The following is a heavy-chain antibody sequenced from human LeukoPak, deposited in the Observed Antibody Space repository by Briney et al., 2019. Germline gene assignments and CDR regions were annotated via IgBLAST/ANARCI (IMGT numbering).Heavy chain of an antibody. Sequence: ASVRVSCKASGYTFTGHYLHWVRQAPGQGLEWMGWIDPHSGDTNYAQKFQGRVPMTRDTSTTTAYMELSRLTSDDTAVYYCAREVASGYCIGGVCPPFGYWGQGTLVTVS. V-gene: IGHV1-2*02. CDR2: IDPHSGDT. CDR3: AREVASGYCIGGVCPPFGY. D-gene: IGHD2-8*02. J-gene: IGHJ4*02. CDR1: GYTFTGHY.